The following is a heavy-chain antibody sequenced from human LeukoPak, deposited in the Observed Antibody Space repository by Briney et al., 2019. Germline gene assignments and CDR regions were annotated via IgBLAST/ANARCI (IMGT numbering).Heavy chain of an antibody. CDR1: GFTLGSYA. CDR3: ARDRGIMITFEGVIGPWFDP. V-gene: IGHV3-7*01. D-gene: IGHD3-16*02. J-gene: IGHJ5*02. Sequence: GGSLRLSCAASGFTLGSYAMSWVRQAPGKGLEWVANIKQDGSEKYYVDSVKGRFTISRDNAKNSLYLQMNSLRAEDTAVYYCARDRGIMITFEGVIGPWFDPWGQGTLVTVSP. CDR2: IKQDGSEK.